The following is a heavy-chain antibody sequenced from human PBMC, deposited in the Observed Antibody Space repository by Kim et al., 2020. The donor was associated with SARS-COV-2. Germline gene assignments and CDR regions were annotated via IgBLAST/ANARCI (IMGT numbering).Heavy chain of an antibody. CDR1: GFTFDDYG. V-gene: IGHV3-20*01. J-gene: IGHJ6*02. CDR3: ARERYGVVAHGGMDV. CDR2: INWNGGST. D-gene: IGHD2-15*01. Sequence: GGSLRLSCAASGFTFDDYGMSWVRQAPGKGLEWVSGINWNGGSTGYADSVKGRFTISRDNAKNSLYLQMNSLRAEDTALYHCARERYGVVAHGGMDVWGQGTTVTVSS.